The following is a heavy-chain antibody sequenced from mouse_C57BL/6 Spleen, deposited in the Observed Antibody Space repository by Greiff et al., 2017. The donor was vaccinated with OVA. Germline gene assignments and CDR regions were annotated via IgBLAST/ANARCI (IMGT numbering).Heavy chain of an antibody. CDR3: ARGPYYYGSSLFDY. V-gene: IGHV3-6*01. D-gene: IGHD1-1*01. CDR1: GYSITSGYY. J-gene: IGHJ2*01. Sequence: EVHLVESGPGLVKPSQSLSLTCSVTGYSITSGYYWNWIRQFPGNKLEWMGYISYDGSNNYNPSLKNRISITRDTSKNQFFLKLNSVTTEDTATYYCARGPYYYGSSLFDYWGQGTTLTVSS. CDR2: ISYDGSN.